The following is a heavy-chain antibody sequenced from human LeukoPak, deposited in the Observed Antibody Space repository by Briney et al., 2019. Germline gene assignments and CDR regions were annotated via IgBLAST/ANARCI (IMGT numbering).Heavy chain of an antibody. CDR3: AKAREGSSWSKGVFYGMDV. D-gene: IGHD6-13*01. CDR2: IRYDGSNK. Sequence: PGGSLRLSCAASGFTFSRYGMHWVREAPGKGLEGVAFIRYDGSNKYYADSVNGRFTISRDNSQNTLYVQMNRLRAEDTGVYYCAKAREGSSWSKGVFYGMDVWGQGTTVTVPS. CDR1: GFTFSRYG. J-gene: IGHJ6*02. V-gene: IGHV3-30*02.